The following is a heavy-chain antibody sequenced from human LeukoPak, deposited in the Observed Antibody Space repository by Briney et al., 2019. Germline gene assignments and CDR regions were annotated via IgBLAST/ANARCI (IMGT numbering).Heavy chain of an antibody. V-gene: IGHV4-4*02. CDR1: GGSISSSNW. J-gene: IGHJ4*02. Sequence: SGTLSLTCAVSGGSISSSNWWSWVRQPPGKGLEWIGEIYHSGSTNYNPSLKGRVTISVDKSKNQFSLKLSSVTAADTAVYYCARSGYSTTFDYWGQGTLVTVSS. D-gene: IGHD2-8*01. CDR2: IYHSGST. CDR3: ARSGYSTTFDY.